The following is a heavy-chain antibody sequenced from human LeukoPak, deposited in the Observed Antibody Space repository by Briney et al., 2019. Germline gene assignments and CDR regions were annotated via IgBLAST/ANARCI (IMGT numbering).Heavy chain of an antibody. D-gene: IGHD3-22*01. CDR3: AKDYYYYGTTFDY. CDR2: ISGSGGST. V-gene: IGHV3-23*01. CDR1: GFTFSSYA. Sequence: GGSLRLSCAASGFTFSSYAMSRVRQAPGKGLEWVSAISGSGGSTYYADSVKGRFAISRGNPKNTLYLQMNSLRAEDTAVYYCAKDYYYYGTTFDYWGQGTLVTVSS. J-gene: IGHJ4*02.